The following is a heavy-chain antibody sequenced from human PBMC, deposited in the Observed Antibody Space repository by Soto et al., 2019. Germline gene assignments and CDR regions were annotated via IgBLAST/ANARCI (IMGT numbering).Heavy chain of an antibody. D-gene: IGHD1-20*01. V-gene: IGHV3-48*01. Sequence: AGGSLRLSCAASGFTFSSYSMNWVRQAPGKGLEWVSYISSSSSTIYYADSVKGRFTITRDMSTSTAYMELSSLRSEDTAVYYCAADVVTGTTRSDYWGQGTLVTVSS. CDR2: ISSSSSTI. CDR1: GFTFSSYS. J-gene: IGHJ4*02. CDR3: AADVVTGTTRSDY.